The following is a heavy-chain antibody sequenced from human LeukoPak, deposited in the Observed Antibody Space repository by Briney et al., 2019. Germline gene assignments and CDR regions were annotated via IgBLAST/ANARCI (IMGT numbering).Heavy chain of an antibody. Sequence: GGSLRLSCAASGFTFSSYGMHWVRQAPGKGLEWVAFIRYDGSNKYYADSVKGRFTISRDNSKNTLYLQMNSLRAEDTAVYYCAKDRVDTAMTRYFGYWGQGTLVTVSS. D-gene: IGHD5-18*01. J-gene: IGHJ4*02. CDR2: IRYDGSNK. V-gene: IGHV3-30*02. CDR3: AKDRVDTAMTRYFGY. CDR1: GFTFSSYG.